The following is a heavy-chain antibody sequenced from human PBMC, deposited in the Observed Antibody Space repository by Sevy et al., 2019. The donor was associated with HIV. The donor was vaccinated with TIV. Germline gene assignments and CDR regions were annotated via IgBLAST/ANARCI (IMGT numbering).Heavy chain of an antibody. J-gene: IGHJ6*02. CDR1: GGTFSSYA. CDR2: IIPIFGTA. Sequence: ASVNVSCKASGGTFSSYAISWVRQAPGQGLEWMGGIIPIFGTANYAQKFQGRVTITADESTSTAYMELSSLRSEDTAVYYCATVTTVIVLRGMDVWGQGTTVTVSS. CDR3: ATVTTVIVLRGMDV. D-gene: IGHD4-17*01. V-gene: IGHV1-69*13.